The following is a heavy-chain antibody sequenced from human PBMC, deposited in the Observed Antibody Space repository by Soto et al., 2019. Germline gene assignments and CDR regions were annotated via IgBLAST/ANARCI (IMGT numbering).Heavy chain of an antibody. V-gene: IGHV1-8*01. Sequence: QVQLVQSVAEVKKPVASVKVSCKASGYTFTSYDINWVRQATGQGLEWMGWMNPNSGNTGYAQKFQGRVTMTRNISISTAYMELSSLRSEDTAVYYCERGGDYYDSSGYYYLDYWGQGTLVTVSS. CDR1: GYTFTSYD. CDR3: ERGGDYYDSSGYYYLDY. J-gene: IGHJ4*02. D-gene: IGHD3-22*01. CDR2: MNPNSGNT.